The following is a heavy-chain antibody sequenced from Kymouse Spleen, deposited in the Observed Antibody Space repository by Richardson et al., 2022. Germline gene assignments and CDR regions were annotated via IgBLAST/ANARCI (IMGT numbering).Heavy chain of an antibody. J-gene: IGHJ6*02. D-gene: IGHD3-10*01. Sequence: QVQLVQSGAEVKKPGSSVKVSCKASGGTFSSYAISWVRQAPGQGLEWMGGIIPIFGTANYAQKFQGRVTITTDESTSTAYMELSSLRSEDTAVYYCAREGWFGELLLLRYGRLGPRDHGHRLL. CDR1: GGTFSSYA. CDR2: IIPIFGTA. CDR3: AREGWFGELLLLRYGR. V-gene: IGHV1-69*05.